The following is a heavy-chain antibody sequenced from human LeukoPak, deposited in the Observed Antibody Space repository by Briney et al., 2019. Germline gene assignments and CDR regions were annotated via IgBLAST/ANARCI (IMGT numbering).Heavy chain of an antibody. J-gene: IGHJ3*02. V-gene: IGHV4-30-2*02. D-gene: IGHD5-24*01. CDR3: ARHLQFDAFDI. CDR2: IYHSGST. Sequence: PSETLSLTCTVSGGSISSGGYYWSWIRQPPGKGQEWIGYIYHSGSTYYNPSLKSRVTISVDTSKNQFSLKLSSVTAADTAVYYCARHLQFDAFDIWGQGTMVTVSS. CDR1: GGSISSGGYY.